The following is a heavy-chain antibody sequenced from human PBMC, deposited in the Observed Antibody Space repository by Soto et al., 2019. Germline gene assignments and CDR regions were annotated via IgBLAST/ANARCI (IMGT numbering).Heavy chain of an antibody. J-gene: IGHJ3*01. V-gene: IGHV3-30*01. CDR2: ISDDGSRK. CDR3: XRDXXXXXXXGTPDV. Sequence: QVQMVESGGGVVQPGRSLRLSCAXXXFXXXXHAMHWVRXAXGXGLEWVAVISDDGSRKYYADSVKGRFTISRDNSKNTLYLQMNSLSDDDTAVYYXXRDXXXXXXXGTPDVWGQGTMLIVSS. CDR1: XFXXXXHA. D-gene: IGHD2-15*01.